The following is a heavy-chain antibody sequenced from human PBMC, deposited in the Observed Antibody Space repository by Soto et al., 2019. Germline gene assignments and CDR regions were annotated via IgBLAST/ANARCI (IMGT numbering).Heavy chain of an antibody. V-gene: IGHV3-23*01. J-gene: IGHJ5*02. CDR1: GFTFSSSP. CDR3: AKGSHWGVISPTHGP. CDR2: INGGDDSA. D-gene: IGHD3-16*01. Sequence: EVQLLESGGGLVQPGGSLRLSCVVSGFTFSSSPMSWVRRAPGKGLEWVSGINGGDDSAHYAESVRGRFTITRDNAKNTLLLQMKSLRAEDTVIYYCAKGSHWGVISPTHGPWGQGTLVTVPS.